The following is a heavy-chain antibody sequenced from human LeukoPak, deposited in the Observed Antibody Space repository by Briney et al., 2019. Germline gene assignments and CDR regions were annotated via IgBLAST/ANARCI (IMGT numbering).Heavy chain of an antibody. CDR2: ISTSSSYI. D-gene: IGHD6-13*01. CDR3: ARVAEAAAFDS. V-gene: IGHV3-21*01. CDR1: GFTFSIYA. Sequence: PGGSLRLSCAASGFTFSIYAMSWVRQAPGKGLEWVSFISTSSSYIHNADSVKGRFTISRDNAENSLYLQMNSLKPEDTAVYYCARVAEAAAFDSWGQGTLVTVSS. J-gene: IGHJ4*02.